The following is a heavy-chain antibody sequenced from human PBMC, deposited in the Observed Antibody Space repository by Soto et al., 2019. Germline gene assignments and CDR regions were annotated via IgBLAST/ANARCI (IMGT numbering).Heavy chain of an antibody. CDR2: ISSNGGTT. V-gene: IGHV3-64D*08. CDR3: VRVGGNSYFDY. D-gene: IGHD2-21*02. CDR1: GFTFSSYS. J-gene: IGHJ4*02. Sequence: SLRLSCSASGFTFSSYSMHWVRQAPGKGLEYVSAISSNGGTTYYADSVKGSFTISRDNSKNTLYLLMSSLRAEDTALYYCVRVGGNSYFDYWGQGTLVTVSS.